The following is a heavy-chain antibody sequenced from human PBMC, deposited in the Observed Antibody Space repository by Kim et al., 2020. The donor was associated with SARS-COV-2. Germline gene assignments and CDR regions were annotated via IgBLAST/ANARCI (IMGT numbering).Heavy chain of an antibody. D-gene: IGHD6-13*01. CDR3: ARGLKWSIAAAGHFDY. Sequence: ASVKVSCKASGYTFTSYYMHWVRQAPGQGLEWMGIINPSGGSTSYAQKFQGRVTMTRDTSTSTVYMELSSLRSEDTAVYYCARGLKWSIAAAGHFDYWGQGTLVTVSS. J-gene: IGHJ4*02. CDR1: GYTFTSYY. CDR2: INPSGGST. V-gene: IGHV1-46*01.